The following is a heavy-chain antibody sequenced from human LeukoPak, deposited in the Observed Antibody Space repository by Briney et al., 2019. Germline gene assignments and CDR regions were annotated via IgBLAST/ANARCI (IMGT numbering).Heavy chain of an antibody. J-gene: IGHJ4*02. CDR3: ARDSGSGDDLLDY. CDR1: GDSVSSKSAA. Sequence: SQTPSLTCAISGDSVSSKSAAWNWIRQSPSRGLEWLGRTYYRSRWRYDYAVSVKSRITISPDTSKNQFSLHLNSVTPEDTAVYYCARDSGSGDDLLDYWGQGTLVTVSS. CDR2: TYYRSRWRY. V-gene: IGHV6-1*01. D-gene: IGHD5-12*01.